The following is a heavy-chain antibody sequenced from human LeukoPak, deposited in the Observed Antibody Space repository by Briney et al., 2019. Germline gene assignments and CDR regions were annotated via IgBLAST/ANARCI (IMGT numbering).Heavy chain of an antibody. CDR3: AKDWDCSGGSCFEGYFDY. CDR2: ISGSGGST. D-gene: IGHD2-15*01. J-gene: IGHJ4*02. Sequence: LAGGSLRLSCAASGFTFSSYAMSGVRQAPGKGLEWVSAISGSGGSTYYADSVKGRFTISRDNSKNTLYLQMNSLRAEDTAVYYCAKDWDCSGGSCFEGYFDYWGQGTLVTVSS. CDR1: GFTFSSYA. V-gene: IGHV3-23*01.